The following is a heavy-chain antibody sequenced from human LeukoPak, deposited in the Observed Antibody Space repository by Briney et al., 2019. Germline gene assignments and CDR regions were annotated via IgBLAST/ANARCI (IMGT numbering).Heavy chain of an antibody. J-gene: IGHJ4*02. D-gene: IGHD6-19*01. CDR2: IYYSGST. V-gene: IGHV4-59*01. CDR3: AREGSSSGWYDY. Sequence: SETLSLTCTVSGGSISSYYWCWIRQPPGKGLEWIGYIYYSGSTNYNPSLKSRVTISVDTSKNQFSLKLSSVTAADTAVYYCAREGSSSGWYDYWGQGTLVTVSS. CDR1: GGSISSYY.